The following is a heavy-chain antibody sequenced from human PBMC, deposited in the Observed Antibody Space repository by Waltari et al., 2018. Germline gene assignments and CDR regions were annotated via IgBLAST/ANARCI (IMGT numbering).Heavy chain of an antibody. D-gene: IGHD2-21*02. CDR2: IKKDVSVK. Sequence: EVQLVESGGGSVQPGGSLRLSCAASGMTFSNYWMNWVRQAPGKGRDWMAKIKKDVSVKNKLDQVKGRFTISRDNVNTSLYLQMNSLGVEDTAVYYCAREWGVMIGTAGFYFDYWAQGALVTVFS. CDR3: AREWGVMIGTAGFYFDY. J-gene: IGHJ4*02. CDR1: GMTFSNYW. V-gene: IGHV3-7*01.